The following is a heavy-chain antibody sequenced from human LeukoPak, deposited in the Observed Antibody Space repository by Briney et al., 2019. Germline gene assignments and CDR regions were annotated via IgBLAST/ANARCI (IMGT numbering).Heavy chain of an antibody. CDR2: MSYSGSA. J-gene: IGHJ3*01. CDR1: GASINNYY. D-gene: IGHD2-2*01. V-gene: IGHV4-59*01. Sequence: SQTLSLTCTVSGASINNYYWSWFRQPPGKRLEWIGYMSYSGSANYNPALKSRVTISVDTSKNQFSLKLSSVTAADTAVYYCARGRKVVVDYEPQTFDVWGQGTLVTASS. CDR3: ARGRKVVVDYEPQTFDV.